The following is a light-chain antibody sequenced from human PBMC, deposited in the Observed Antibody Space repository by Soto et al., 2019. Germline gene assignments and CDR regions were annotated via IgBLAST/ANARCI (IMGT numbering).Light chain of an antibody. J-gene: IGKJ4*01. V-gene: IGKV3-20*01. CDR3: QQYGRAPLT. CDR1: QSVNNNY. Sequence: EIVLTQSPGTLSLSPGERATLSCRASQSVNNNYLAWYQKKPGQPPKTLIYGASSRATGIPDRFSGSGSGTDFTLTITSLEPEDFAVYYCQQYGRAPLTFGGGTKVEIK. CDR2: GAS.